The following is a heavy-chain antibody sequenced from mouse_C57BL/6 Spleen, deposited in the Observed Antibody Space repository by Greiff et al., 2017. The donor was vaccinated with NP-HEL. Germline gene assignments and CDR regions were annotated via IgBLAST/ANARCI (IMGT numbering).Heavy chain of an antibody. V-gene: IGHV5-6*01. Sequence: EVKLVESGGDLVKPGGSLKLSCAASGFTFSSYGMSWVRQTPDKRLEWVATISSGGSYTYYPDSVKGRFTISRDNAKNTLYLQMSSLKSEDTAMYYCARHGGVQALAYWGQGTLVTVSA. CDR3: ARHGGVQALAY. D-gene: IGHD2-14*01. CDR1: GFTFSSYG. J-gene: IGHJ3*01. CDR2: ISSGGSYT.